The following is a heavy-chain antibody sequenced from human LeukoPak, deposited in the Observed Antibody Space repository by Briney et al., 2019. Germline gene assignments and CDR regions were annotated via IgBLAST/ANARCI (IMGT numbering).Heavy chain of an antibody. CDR2: IKHDGTET. CDR1: EFIFRNYW. D-gene: IGHD5-24*01. CDR3: ATDRDGYRKNWYRFHY. V-gene: IGHV3-7*04. Sequence: GGSLRLSCAASEFIFRNYWMIWVRQAPGKGLESVSNIKHDGTETNYVDSVKGRFTISRDNAKKSVYLQMNSLRAEDSAVYYCATDRDGYRKNWYRFHYWGQGTRLAVSS. J-gene: IGHJ4*02.